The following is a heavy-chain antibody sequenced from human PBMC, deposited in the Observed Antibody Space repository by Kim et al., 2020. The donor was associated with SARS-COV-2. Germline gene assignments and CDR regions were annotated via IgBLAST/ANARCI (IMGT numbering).Heavy chain of an antibody. Sequence: QKCQGRVTITADESTSTAYMELSSLRSEDTAVYYCASGYYYDSSGYYVDYWGQGTLVTVSS. J-gene: IGHJ4*02. V-gene: IGHV1-69*01. D-gene: IGHD3-22*01. CDR3: ASGYYYDSSGYYVDY.